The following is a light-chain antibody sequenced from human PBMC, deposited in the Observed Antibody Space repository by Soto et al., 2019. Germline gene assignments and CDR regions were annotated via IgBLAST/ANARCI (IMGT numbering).Light chain of an antibody. J-gene: IGKJ2*01. CDR1: QTIDSH. CDR3: HQTYSIPNT. V-gene: IGKV1-39*01. CDR2: DAS. Sequence: IQMTQSPSSLSASVGDRVTITCRTSQTIDSHLSWYQQKPGKAPKLLIYDASNLQSGVPSTFSGSGSGTVFTLTIASLQPEDFATYFCHQTYSIPNTFGQGTKLEIK.